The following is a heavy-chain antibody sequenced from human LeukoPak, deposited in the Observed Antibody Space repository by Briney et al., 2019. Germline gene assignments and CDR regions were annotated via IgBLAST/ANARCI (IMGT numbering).Heavy chain of an antibody. CDR3: AKDRTSDYYPYYFDY. CDR2: ISGSGGST. J-gene: IGHJ4*02. D-gene: IGHD3-22*01. Sequence: GGSLRLSCAASGFTFSHFAMHWVRQAPGKGLEWVSAISGSGGSTYYTDSVKGRFTISRDNSKNTLYLQMNSLRAEDTAVYYCAKDRTSDYYPYYFDYWGQGTLVTVSS. V-gene: IGHV3-23*01. CDR1: GFTFSHFA.